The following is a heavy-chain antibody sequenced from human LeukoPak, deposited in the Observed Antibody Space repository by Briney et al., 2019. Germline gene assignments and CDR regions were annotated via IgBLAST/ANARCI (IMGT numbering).Heavy chain of an antibody. CDR1: GYTFTSYG. CDR3: ARTYLWFGELLYYYYMDV. Sequence: ASVKVSCKASGYTFTSYGISWVRQAPGQGLEWMGWISAYNGNTNYAQKLQGRVTMTTDTSTNTAYMELRSLRSDDTAVYYCARTYLWFGELLYYYYMDVWGKGTTVTISS. D-gene: IGHD3-10*01. V-gene: IGHV1-18*01. J-gene: IGHJ6*03. CDR2: ISAYNGNT.